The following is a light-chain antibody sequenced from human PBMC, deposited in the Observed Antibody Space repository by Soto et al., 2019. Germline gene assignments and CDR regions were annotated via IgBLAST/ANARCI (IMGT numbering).Light chain of an antibody. CDR1: NIGSKS. CDR2: YDS. J-gene: IGLJ2*01. Sequence: SYELTQPPSVSVAPGKTARITCEGNNIGSKSVHWYQQKSGQAPVLVIYYDSDRPSGIPERFSGSNSGNTATLTISRVEAGDEADYYCQVWDSSSDHVVFGGGTKLTVL. V-gene: IGLV3-21*04. CDR3: QVWDSSSDHVV.